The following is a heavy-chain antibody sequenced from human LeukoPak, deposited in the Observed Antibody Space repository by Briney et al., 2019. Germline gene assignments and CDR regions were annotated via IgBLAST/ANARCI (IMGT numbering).Heavy chain of an antibody. CDR1: GFSFSNYG. CDR2: IRYDGSNT. CDR3: AKGGGEEDNNPPFDY. J-gene: IGHJ4*02. D-gene: IGHD2-21*01. V-gene: IGHV3-30*02. Sequence: PGGSLRLSCAASGFSFSNYGMHWVRQAPGKGLEWVAFIRYDGSNTYYTDSVRGRFTISRDISKNTLFLQMNSLETEDTAIYYCAKGGGEEDNNPPFDYWGQGTLVTVSS.